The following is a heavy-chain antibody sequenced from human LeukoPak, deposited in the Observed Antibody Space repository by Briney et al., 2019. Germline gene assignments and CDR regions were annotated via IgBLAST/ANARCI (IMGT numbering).Heavy chain of an antibody. V-gene: IGHV3-30*02. CDR2: IQYSGSKK. J-gene: IGHJ4*02. CDR3: AKGGRHGHSSYQRGYFDF. Sequence: GGSLRLSCAASGFTFSNFDMHWVRQAPGKGLEWVAVIQYSGSKKYYVDSVEGRFTISRDNSKNTLYVQMNSLRAEDTAVTYSAKGGRHGHSSYQRGYFDFRGKGKLVTGSS. CDR1: GFTFSNFD. D-gene: IGHD2-15*01.